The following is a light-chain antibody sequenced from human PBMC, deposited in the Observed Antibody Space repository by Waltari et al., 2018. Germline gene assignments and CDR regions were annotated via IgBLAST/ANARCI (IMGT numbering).Light chain of an antibody. V-gene: IGLV1-44*01. CDR1: LSNIESNT. CDR3: AGWDDSRNGPV. CDR2: GDI. J-gene: IGLJ3*02. Sequence: QSVLTQPPSASGTPGQRVTISCSGSLSNIESNTVNWYRQLPATAPNLLIYGDIRRPPAVPARLSGSTTSTSASLPISGRQSADEADYYCAGWDDSRNGPVFGGGTKLTVL.